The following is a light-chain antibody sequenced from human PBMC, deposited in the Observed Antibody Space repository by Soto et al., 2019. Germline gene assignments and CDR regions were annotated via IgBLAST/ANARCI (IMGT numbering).Light chain of an antibody. J-gene: IGKJ4*01. CDR1: QGINIW. Sequence: DIQMTQSPFSVSASVGDRVSITCRASQGINIWLAWYQQKPGKAPKLLIQAASSLQSGVPSRFSGSGSGTDFTLTISSLQPEDFATYYCQQADTIPPPTFGGGTKVEIK. V-gene: IGKV1-12*01. CDR2: AAS. CDR3: QQADTIPPPT.